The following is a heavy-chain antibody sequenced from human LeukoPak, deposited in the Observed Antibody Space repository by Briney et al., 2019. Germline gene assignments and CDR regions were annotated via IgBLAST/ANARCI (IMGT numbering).Heavy chain of an antibody. D-gene: IGHD2-2*01. V-gene: IGHV3-74*01. J-gene: IGHJ6*04. CDR2: INSDGSST. Sequence: AGGSLRLSCAASGFTFSSYWMHWVRQAPGKGLVWVSRINSDGSSTIYADSVKGRFTISRDNAKNTLYLQMNSLRAEDTAVYYCARDLMDGALPAAPPGSYYYGMDVWGKGTTVTVSS. CDR1: GFTFSSYW. CDR3: ARDLMDGALPAAPPGSYYYGMDV.